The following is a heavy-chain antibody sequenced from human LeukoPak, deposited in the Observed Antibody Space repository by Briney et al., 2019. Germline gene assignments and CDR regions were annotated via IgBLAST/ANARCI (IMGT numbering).Heavy chain of an antibody. Sequence: GGSLRLSCAASGFTFSSYSMNWVRQAPGKGLEWVSSISSSSSYIYYADSVKGRFTISRDNAKNPLYLQMNSLRAEDTAVYYCARGEDDIVATSYFDYWGQGTLVTVSS. CDR2: ISSSSSYI. V-gene: IGHV3-21*01. CDR1: GFTFSSYS. CDR3: ARGEDDIVATSYFDY. D-gene: IGHD5-12*01. J-gene: IGHJ4*02.